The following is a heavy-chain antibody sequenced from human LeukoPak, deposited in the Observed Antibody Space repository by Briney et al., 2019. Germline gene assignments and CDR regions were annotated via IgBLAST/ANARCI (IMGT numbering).Heavy chain of an antibody. CDR3: ARQGGIARPPYLYYYTDV. V-gene: IGHV1-18*01. CDR1: GYTFNNHD. Sequence: ASVKVSCKASGYTFNNHDINWVRQAPGRGLEWMGWINTYSANTNYAQEFQDRVIMTTDTSTSTAYMELRSLRSDDTAVYYCARQGGIARPPYLYYYTDVWSKGTTVTVSS. CDR2: INTYSANT. D-gene: IGHD6-6*01. J-gene: IGHJ6*03.